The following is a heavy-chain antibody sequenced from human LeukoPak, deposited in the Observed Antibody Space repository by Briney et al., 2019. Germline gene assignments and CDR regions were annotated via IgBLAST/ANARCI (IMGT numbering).Heavy chain of an antibody. J-gene: IGHJ4*02. D-gene: IGHD2-8*01. V-gene: IGHV3-7*03. CDR2: IKGDGSEK. Sequence: GGSLRLSCAASGFSFTTSWMSWVRQAPGKGLEWVANIKGDGSEKYYVDSVKGRLTISRDNAKNSLYLQMKSLRAEDTAVYYCARDKYGGTDYWGQGTLVTVSS. CDR3: ARDKYGGTDY. CDR1: GFSFTTSW.